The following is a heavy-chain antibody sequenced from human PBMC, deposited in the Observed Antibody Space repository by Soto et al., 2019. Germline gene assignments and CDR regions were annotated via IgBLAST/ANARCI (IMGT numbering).Heavy chain of an antibody. D-gene: IGHD6-6*01. CDR1: EYIFSSFA. J-gene: IGHJ4*02. V-gene: IGHV1-3*01. CDR2: NSAGNGNT. Sequence: GASVKVSCTASEYIFSSFAIHLVVHAPGQRLEWMGRNSAGNGNTQYSQKFQGRVSITRDTSASTDFMELSGLTPEDTAIYYCATLFSSSSIGFDYWGQGTQVTVSS. CDR3: ATLFSSSSIGFDY.